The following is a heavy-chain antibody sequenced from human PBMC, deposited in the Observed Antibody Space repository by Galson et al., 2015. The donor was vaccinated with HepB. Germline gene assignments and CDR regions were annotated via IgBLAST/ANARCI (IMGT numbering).Heavy chain of an antibody. Sequence: SVKVSCKASGYFFTGYYIHWVRQAPGQGLEWMGRINPNSGDTSYAQKFHGRVTMTRDTPISTAYIELTRLTSDDTAVYYCAIGLYTAMLRIGAFHVWGQGT. CDR3: AIGLYTAMLRIGAFHV. CDR1: GYFFTGYY. V-gene: IGHV1-2*06. D-gene: IGHD5-18*01. CDR2: INPNSGDT. J-gene: IGHJ3*01.